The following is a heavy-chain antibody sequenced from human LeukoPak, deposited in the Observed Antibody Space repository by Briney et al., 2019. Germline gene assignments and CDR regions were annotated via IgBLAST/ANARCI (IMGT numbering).Heavy chain of an antibody. D-gene: IGHD3-22*01. CDR1: GYTFTSYY. Sequence: GASVKVSCKASGYTFTSYYMHWVRQAPGQGLEWMGIINPSGGSTSYAQKFQGRVTMTRDTSTSTVYMELSSLRSEDTAVYYCAYERTNCDSSGYHWGQGTLVTVSS. V-gene: IGHV1-46*01. CDR2: INPSGGST. J-gene: IGHJ5*02. CDR3: AYERTNCDSSGYH.